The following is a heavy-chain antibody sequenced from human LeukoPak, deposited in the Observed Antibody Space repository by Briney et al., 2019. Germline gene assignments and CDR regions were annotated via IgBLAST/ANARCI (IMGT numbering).Heavy chain of an antibody. J-gene: IGHJ4*02. CDR3: ARSSWGCSTASCYLTN. Sequence: SETLSLTCTVGGGSLSGHYWGWIRQPPGKGLELVGHIYYTGTTFYNPSLNSRVTITLDTSRNQFSLRLTSVIAADAAVYYCARSSWGCSTASCYLTNWGQGALVTVSS. CDR1: GGSLSGHY. V-gene: IGHV4-59*11. D-gene: IGHD2-2*01. CDR2: IYYTGTT.